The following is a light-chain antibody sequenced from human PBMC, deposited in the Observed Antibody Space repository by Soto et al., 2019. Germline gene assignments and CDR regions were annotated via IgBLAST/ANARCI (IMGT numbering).Light chain of an antibody. CDR3: GTWDSSLSDFV. J-gene: IGLJ1*01. V-gene: IGLV1-51*02. CDR1: SSNIGNNY. Sequence: QSVLTQPPSVSAAPGRKVTISCSGSSSNIGNNYVSWYQQLPGTAPKLLIYEKNKRPSGIPDRFSGSKSGTSATLGITGLQTGDEADYYCGTWDSSLSDFVFGTGTKVTVL. CDR2: EKN.